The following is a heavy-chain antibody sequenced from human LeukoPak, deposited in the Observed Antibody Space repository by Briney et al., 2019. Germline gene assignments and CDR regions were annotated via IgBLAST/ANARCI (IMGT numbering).Heavy chain of an antibody. J-gene: IGHJ6*03. V-gene: IGHV1-69-2*01. CDR2: VDPEDGET. CDR3: ATASVHWHSSSLYYYYMDV. CDR1: GYTFTDYY. D-gene: IGHD6-6*01. Sequence: RATVKISCKVSGYTFTDYYMHWVQQAPGKGLEWMGLVDPEDGETIYAGKFQGRVTITADTSTDTAHMELSSLRSEDTAVYYCATASVHWHSSSLYYYYMDVWGKGTTVTVSS.